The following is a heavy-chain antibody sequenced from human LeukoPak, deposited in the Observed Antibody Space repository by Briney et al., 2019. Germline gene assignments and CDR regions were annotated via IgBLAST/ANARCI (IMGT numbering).Heavy chain of an antibody. CDR3: ARHNYDFWSVYMDV. D-gene: IGHD3-3*01. J-gene: IGHJ6*03. CDR1: GFTFSSYS. CDR2: ISYDGSNK. V-gene: IGHV3-30*03. Sequence: GGSLRLSCAASGFTFSSYSMNWVRQAPGKGLEWVAVISYDGSNKYYADSVKGRFTISRDNSKNTLYLQMNSLRAEDTAVYYCARHNYDFWSVYMDVWGKGTTVTVSS.